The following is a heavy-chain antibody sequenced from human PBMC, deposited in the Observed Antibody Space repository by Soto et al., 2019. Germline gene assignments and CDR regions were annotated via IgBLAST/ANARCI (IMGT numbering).Heavy chain of an antibody. J-gene: IGHJ4*02. CDR1: RGSISSYY. CDR3: ARIKGLGELSPYFDY. Sequence: VQLQESGPGLVKPSETLSLTCTVSRGSISSYYWRWIRQPPGKGLEWIGDISNSENTNDNASLMRRVTISLDSSTNQSSVRVTSVTVSDTAVYYWARIKGLGELSPYFDYWGQGALVTVSS. CDR2: ISNSENT. V-gene: IGHV4-59*12. D-gene: IGHD3-16*02.